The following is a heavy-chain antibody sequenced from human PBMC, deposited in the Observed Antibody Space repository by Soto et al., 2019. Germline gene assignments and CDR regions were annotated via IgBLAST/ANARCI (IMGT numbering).Heavy chain of an antibody. Sequence: EVQLVESGGGLGQPGGSLRLSCAASGFTFSSYWMHWVRQAPGKGLVWVSRINSDGSSTSYADSVKGRFTISRDNAKITLSLQMKLLRAEDTAVYYCARSGSLNCYFDLWGRGTLVTVSS. CDR1: GFTFSSYW. D-gene: IGHD1-26*01. CDR2: INSDGSST. V-gene: IGHV3-74*01. J-gene: IGHJ2*01. CDR3: ARSGSLNCYFDL.